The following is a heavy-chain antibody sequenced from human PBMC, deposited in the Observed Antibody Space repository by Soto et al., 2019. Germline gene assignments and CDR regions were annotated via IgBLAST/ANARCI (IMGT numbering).Heavy chain of an antibody. D-gene: IGHD3-16*01. J-gene: IGHJ4*02. CDR1: GFTFSNYA. CDR3: AKGHGNNYNYPFDY. Sequence: GGSLRLSCAASGFTFSNYAMTWVRQAPGKGLEWVSIVTADGGATYYADSVKGRFTISRDNSKNMLYVQLNGLRAEDTAVYYCAKGHGNNYNYPFDYWGLGTLVTVSS. CDR2: VTADGGAT. V-gene: IGHV3-23*01.